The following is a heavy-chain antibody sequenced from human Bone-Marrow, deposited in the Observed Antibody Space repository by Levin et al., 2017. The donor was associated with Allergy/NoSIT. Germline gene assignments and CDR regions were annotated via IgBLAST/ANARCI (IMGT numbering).Heavy chain of an antibody. CDR3: ARDTNPDTMVRGESPRGY. CDR2: IIPILGIA. D-gene: IGHD3-10*01. V-gene: IGHV1-69*04. Sequence: ASVKVSCKASGGTFSSYTISWVRQAPGQGLEWMGRIIPILGIANYAQKFQGRVTITADKSSSTAYMELSSLRSEDTAVYYCARDTNPDTMVRGESPRGYWGQGTLVTVSS. CDR1: GGTFSSYT. J-gene: IGHJ4*02.